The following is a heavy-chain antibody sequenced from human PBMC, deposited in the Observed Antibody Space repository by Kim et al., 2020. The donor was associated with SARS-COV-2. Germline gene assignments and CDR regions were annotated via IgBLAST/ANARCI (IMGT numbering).Heavy chain of an antibody. CDR1: GYTFTSYD. CDR2: MNPNSGNT. Sequence: ASVKVSCKASGYTFTSYDINWVRQATGQGLEWMGWMNPNSGNTGYAQKFQGRVTMTRNTSISTAYMELSSLRSEDTAVYYCARGSIVATIFNYYYYMDVWGKGTTGNVSS. CDR3: ARGSIVATIFNYYYYMDV. D-gene: IGHD5-12*01. J-gene: IGHJ6*03. V-gene: IGHV1-8*01.